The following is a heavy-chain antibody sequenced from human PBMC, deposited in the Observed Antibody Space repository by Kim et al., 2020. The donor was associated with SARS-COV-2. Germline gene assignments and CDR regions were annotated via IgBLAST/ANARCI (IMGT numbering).Heavy chain of an antibody. J-gene: IGHJ6*01. CDR3: ARDLGISGTDFHYFYGLDV. CDR2: VFQSGRT. CDR1: GASINTFY. Sequence: SETLSLTCSVSGASINTFYWSWLRQAPGKGLDWIGYVFQSGRTKYNPSPKSRATISLDTTKNQVSLKLKSVTAADTAIYFCARDLGISGTDFHYFYGLDV. V-gene: IGHV4-59*13. D-gene: IGHD1-26*01.